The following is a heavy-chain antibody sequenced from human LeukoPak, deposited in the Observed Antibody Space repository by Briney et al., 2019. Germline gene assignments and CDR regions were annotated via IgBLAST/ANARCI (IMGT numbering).Heavy chain of an antibody. CDR3: AAQAPYYNSGYVFDY. V-gene: IGHV5-51*01. CDR2: IYPGDSDT. J-gene: IGHJ4*02. D-gene: IGHD3-22*01. Sequence: GESLKISCKGSGYSFTSYWIGWVRQMPGKGLEWMGIIYPGDSDTRYSPSFQGQVTISADKSISTAYLQWSSLKASDTAMYYCAAQAPYYNSGYVFDYWGQGTLVTVSS. CDR1: GYSFTSYW.